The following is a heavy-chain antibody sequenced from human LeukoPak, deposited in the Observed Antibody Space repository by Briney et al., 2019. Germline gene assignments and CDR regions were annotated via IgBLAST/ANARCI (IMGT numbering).Heavy chain of an antibody. CDR2: ISGSGGST. CDR1: GFTFSSYA. J-gene: IGHJ4*02. V-gene: IGHV3-23*01. D-gene: IGHD2-21*02. CDR3: ARGRVLADCGGDCTALDY. Sequence: PGGSLRLSCAASGFTFSSYAMSWVRQAPGKGLEWVSAISGSGGSTYYADSVKGRFTISRDNSKNTLYLQMNSLRAEDTAVYYCARGRVLADCGGDCTALDYWGQGTLVTVSS.